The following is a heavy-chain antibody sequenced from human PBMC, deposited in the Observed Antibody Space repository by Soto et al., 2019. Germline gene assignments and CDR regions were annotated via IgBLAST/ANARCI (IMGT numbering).Heavy chain of an antibody. V-gene: IGHV3-33*01. Sequence: GGSLRLSCAASGFTFSSYGMHWVRQAPGKGLEWVAVIWYDGSNKYYADSVKGRFTISRDNSKNTLYLQMNSLRAEDMAVYYCARDRGHDYDILTGFTDYWGQGTLVTVSS. CDR2: IWYDGSNK. CDR1: GFTFSSYG. D-gene: IGHD3-9*01. CDR3: ARDRGHDYDILTGFTDY. J-gene: IGHJ4*02.